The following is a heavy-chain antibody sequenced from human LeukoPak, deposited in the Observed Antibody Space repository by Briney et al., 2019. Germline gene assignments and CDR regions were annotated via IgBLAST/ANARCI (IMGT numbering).Heavy chain of an antibody. CDR3: AGSLGYCTSNVCYLKY. J-gene: IGHJ4*02. V-gene: IGHV1-18*01. CDR1: GYTFTSYG. D-gene: IGHD2-8*01. Sequence: GASVKVSCTASGYTFTSYGISWVRQAPGQGLEWMGWISGYKGHTNYAQKLQGRVTMTTDTSTSTAYMELRSLRSDDTAVYYCAGSLGYCTSNVCYLKYWGQGTLVTVSS. CDR2: ISGYKGHT.